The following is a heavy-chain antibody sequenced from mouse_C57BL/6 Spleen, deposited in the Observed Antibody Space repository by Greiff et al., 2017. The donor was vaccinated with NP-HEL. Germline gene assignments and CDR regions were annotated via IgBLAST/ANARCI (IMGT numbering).Heavy chain of an antibody. CDR3: AREGGSSLDY. Sequence: EVMLVESGGDLVKPGGSLKLSCAASGFTFSSYGMSWVRQTPDKRLEWVATISSGGSYTYYPDSVKGRFTISRDNAKNTLYLQMSSLKSEDTAMYYCAREGGSSLDYWGQGTTLTVSS. J-gene: IGHJ2*01. D-gene: IGHD1-1*01. CDR2: ISSGGSYT. V-gene: IGHV5-6*01. CDR1: GFTFSSYG.